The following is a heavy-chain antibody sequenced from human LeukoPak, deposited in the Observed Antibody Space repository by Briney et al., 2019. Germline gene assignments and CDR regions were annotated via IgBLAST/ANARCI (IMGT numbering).Heavy chain of an antibody. J-gene: IGHJ4*02. V-gene: IGHV1-2*02. CDR2: INPNSGGT. D-gene: IGHD6-13*01. CDR1: GYTFTGYY. Sequence: ASVKVSCKASGYTFTGYYMHWVRQAPGQGLEWMGWINPNSGGTNYAQKFQGRVTMTRDTSISTAYMELSRLRSDDTAVYYCARYPTGIAAAYDWGQGTLVTVSS. CDR3: ARYPTGIAAAYD.